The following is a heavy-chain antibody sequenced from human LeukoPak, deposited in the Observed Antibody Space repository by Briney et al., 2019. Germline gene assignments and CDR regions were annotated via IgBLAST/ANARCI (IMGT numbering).Heavy chain of an antibody. V-gene: IGHV4-59*08. J-gene: IGHJ5*02. D-gene: IGHD6-13*01. CDR1: GGSISSYY. CDR2: IYYSGST. CDR3: ASERYSSSGRWFDP. Sequence: SETLSLTCTVSGGSISSYYWSWIRQPSGKGLEWIGYIYYSGSTNYNPSLKSRVTISVDTSKNQFSLKLSSVTAADTAVYYCASERYSSSGRWFDPWGQGTLVTVSS.